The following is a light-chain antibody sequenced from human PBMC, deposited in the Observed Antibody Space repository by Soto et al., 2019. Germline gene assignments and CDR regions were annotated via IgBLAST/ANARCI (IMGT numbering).Light chain of an antibody. Sequence: DVVMTQSPPSLSVTLGQPASISCRSSQSLVNSDGNTRLIWFLQRPGQSPRRLICEVSRRDSGVPDRFSGSGSGTDFTLKISRVEAEDVGVYYCMQNTYWPHTFGQGTQLEIK. CDR2: EVS. J-gene: IGKJ2*01. CDR3: MQNTYWPHT. CDR1: QSLVNSDGNTR. V-gene: IGKV2-30*01.